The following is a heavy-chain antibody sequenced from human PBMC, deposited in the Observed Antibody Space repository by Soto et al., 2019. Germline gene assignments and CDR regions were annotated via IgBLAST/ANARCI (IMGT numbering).Heavy chain of an antibody. CDR3: ARGGVGATYYYYYCGMDV. CDR2: MNPNSGNT. Sequence: ASVKVSCKASGYTFTSYDINWVRQATGQGLEWMGWMNPNSGNTGYAQKFQGRVTMTRNTSISTAYMELSSLRSEDTAVYYCARGGVGATYYYYYCGMDVWGQGTTVTASS. V-gene: IGHV1-8*01. D-gene: IGHD1-26*01. J-gene: IGHJ6*02. CDR1: GYTFTSYD.